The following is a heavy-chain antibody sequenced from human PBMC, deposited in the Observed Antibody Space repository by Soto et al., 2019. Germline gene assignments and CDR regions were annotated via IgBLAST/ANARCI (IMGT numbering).Heavy chain of an antibody. V-gene: IGHV1-69*13. CDR1: GGTFSSYA. CDR2: IIPIFGTA. J-gene: IGHJ4*02. Sequence: ASVKVSCKASGGTFSSYAISWVRQAPGQGLEWMGGIIPIFGTANYAQKFQGRVTITADESTSTAYMELSSLRSEDTAVYYCARKRRITIFGVVNSYYFDYWGQGTLVTVSS. CDR3: ARKRRITIFGVVNSYYFDY. D-gene: IGHD3-3*01.